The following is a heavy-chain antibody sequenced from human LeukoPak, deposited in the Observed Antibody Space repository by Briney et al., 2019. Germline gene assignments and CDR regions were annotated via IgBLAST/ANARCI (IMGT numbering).Heavy chain of an antibody. V-gene: IGHV4-34*01. J-gene: IGHJ6*02. Sequence: SETLSLTCAVYGGSFSGYYWSWIRQPPGKGLEWIGEINHSGSTNYNPSLKSRVTISVDTSKNQFSLKLSSVTAADTAVYYCARSIAAPEGTVDVWGQGTTVTVSS. CDR3: ARSIAAPEGTVDV. D-gene: IGHD6-6*01. CDR2: INHSGST. CDR1: GGSFSGYY.